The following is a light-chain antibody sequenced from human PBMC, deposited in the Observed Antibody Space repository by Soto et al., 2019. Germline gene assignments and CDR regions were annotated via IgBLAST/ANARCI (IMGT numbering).Light chain of an antibody. CDR2: FGS. Sequence: ENVLTQSPATLSLYPGERATLSCRASQSVSSLLAWYQQKPGQAPRLLMYFGSNRATGIPPRFSGSGSGTDFTLTIDSLEPEDFAIFYCQQRSAWPWTFGQGTKVDIK. CDR1: QSVSSL. CDR3: QQRSAWPWT. J-gene: IGKJ1*01. V-gene: IGKV3-11*01.